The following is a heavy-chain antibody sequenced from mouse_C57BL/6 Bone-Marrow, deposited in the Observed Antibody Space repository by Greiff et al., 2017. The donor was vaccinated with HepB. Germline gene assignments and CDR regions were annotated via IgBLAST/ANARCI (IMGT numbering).Heavy chain of an antibody. CDR2: ISYDGSN. CDR3: AIEKAGTRDY. J-gene: IGHJ2*01. V-gene: IGHV3-6*01. D-gene: IGHD4-1*01. CDR1: GYSITSGYY. Sequence: DVQLVESGPGLVKPSQSLSLTCSVTGYSITSGYYWNWIRQFPGNKLEWMGYISYDGSNNYNPSLKNRISITRDTSKNQFFLKLNSVTTEDTATYYCAIEKAGTRDYWGQGTTLTVSS.